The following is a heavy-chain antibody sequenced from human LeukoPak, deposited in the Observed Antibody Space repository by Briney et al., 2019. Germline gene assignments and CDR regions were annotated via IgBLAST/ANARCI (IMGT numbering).Heavy chain of an antibody. D-gene: IGHD4-23*01. Sequence: SETLSLTCTVSGGSISSYYWSWLRQPPGKGLEWIGYIYYTGSTNYNPSLKSRVTISVDTSKNQFSLELSSVTAADTAVYYCARVGFGNTPHPIDYWGQGTLVTVSS. J-gene: IGHJ4*02. CDR3: ARVGFGNTPHPIDY. CDR2: IYYTGST. V-gene: IGHV4-59*01. CDR1: GGSISSYY.